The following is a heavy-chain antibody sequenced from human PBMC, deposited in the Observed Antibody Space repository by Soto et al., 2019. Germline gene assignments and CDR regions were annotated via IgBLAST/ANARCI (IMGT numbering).Heavy chain of an antibody. Sequence: SETLSLTCTVSGGSISSSSYYWGWIRQPPGKGLEWIGSIYYSGSTYYNPSLKSRVTISVDTSKNQFSLKLSSVTAADTAVYYCATGGGSSWPYLLGYWGQGTLVTVSS. CDR2: IYYSGST. CDR1: GGSISSSSYY. D-gene: IGHD6-13*01. V-gene: IGHV4-39*07. CDR3: ATGGGSSWPYLLGY. J-gene: IGHJ4*02.